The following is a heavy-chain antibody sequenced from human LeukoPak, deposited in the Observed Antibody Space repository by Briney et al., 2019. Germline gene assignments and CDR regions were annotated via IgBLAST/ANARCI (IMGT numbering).Heavy chain of an antibody. J-gene: IGHJ6*02. CDR1: GFTFSSYG. V-gene: IGHV3-30*03. Sequence: PGRSLRLSCAASGFTFSSYGMHWVRQAPGKGLEWVAVISYDGSNKYYTDSVKGRFTISRDNSKNTLYLQMNSLRAEDTAVYYCASPEMARDGTYAMDVWGQGTTVTVSS. CDR3: ASPEMARDGTYAMDV. CDR2: ISYDGSNK. D-gene: IGHD5-24*01.